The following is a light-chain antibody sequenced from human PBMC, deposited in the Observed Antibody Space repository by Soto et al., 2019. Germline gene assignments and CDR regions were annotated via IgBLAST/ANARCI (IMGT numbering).Light chain of an antibody. J-gene: IGKJ5*01. CDR1: QSTSSW. CDR3: QQGDSFPIT. CDR2: AAS. Sequence: DIQMTQSPSSVSASVGDTVTITCRASQSTSSWLAWYQQKPGTVPRLLIYAASSLQDGVPSRFSGSGAGTEFTLTITSLQPEDFETYYCQQGDSFPITFGQGTRLEIK. V-gene: IGKV1-12*01.